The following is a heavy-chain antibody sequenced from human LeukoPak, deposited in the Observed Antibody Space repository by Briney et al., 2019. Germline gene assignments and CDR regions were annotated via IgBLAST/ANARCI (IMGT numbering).Heavy chain of an antibody. D-gene: IGHD3-22*01. CDR2: IIPIFGTA. CDR3: ARGYYDSSGYPNYFDC. CDR1: GGTFISYA. J-gene: IGHJ4*02. V-gene: IGHV1-69*13. Sequence: ASVKVSCKASGGTFISYAISWVRQAPGQGLEWMGGIIPIFGTANYAQKFQGRVTITADESTSTAYMELSSLRSEDTAVYYCARGYYDSSGYPNYFDCWGQGTLVTVSS.